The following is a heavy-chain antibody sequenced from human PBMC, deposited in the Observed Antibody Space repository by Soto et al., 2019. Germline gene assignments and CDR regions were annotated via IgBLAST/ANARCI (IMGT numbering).Heavy chain of an antibody. CDR3: AKDQGSSWYEIDY. V-gene: IGHV3-23*01. CDR2: ISGSGGST. D-gene: IGHD6-13*01. CDR1: GFTFSNYA. Sequence: GGSLRLSCAASGFTFSNYAVTWVRQAPWKGLEWVSTISGSGGSTYYADSVKGRFTISRDNSKNTLYLQMNSLRAEDTAVYYCAKDQGSSWYEIDYWGQGTLVTVSS. J-gene: IGHJ4*02.